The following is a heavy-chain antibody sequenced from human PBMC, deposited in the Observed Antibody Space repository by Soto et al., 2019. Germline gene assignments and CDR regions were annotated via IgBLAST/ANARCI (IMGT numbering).Heavy chain of an antibody. D-gene: IGHD1-20*01. CDR3: AKAFLVTGTNEYFQH. J-gene: IGHJ1*01. V-gene: IGHV3-23*01. CDR1: GFTFSSYA. CDR2: ISGSGGST. Sequence: PGGSLRLSCAASGFTFSSYAMSWVRQAPGKGLEWVSAISGSGGSTYYADSVKGRFTISRDNSKNTLYLQMNSLRAEDTAVYYCAKAFLVTGTNEYFQHWGQGTLVTVSS.